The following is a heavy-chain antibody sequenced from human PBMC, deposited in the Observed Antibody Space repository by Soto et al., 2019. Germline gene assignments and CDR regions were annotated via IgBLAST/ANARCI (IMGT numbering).Heavy chain of an antibody. CDR2: MSAYDVNT. D-gene: IGHD3-22*01. CDR1: GYTFTSYG. J-gene: IGHJ3*02. CDR3: AXGMVLAVVINTAAGAFDI. Sequence: ASVKVSCKASGYTFTSYGISLVRQAPGQVLEWMVWMSAYDVNTDYAQKLQGRVTMTRDAWTGAGYMELRSLRSDYTAVYYWAXGMVLAVVINTAAGAFDIWGQGTMVTVSS. V-gene: IGHV1-18*01.